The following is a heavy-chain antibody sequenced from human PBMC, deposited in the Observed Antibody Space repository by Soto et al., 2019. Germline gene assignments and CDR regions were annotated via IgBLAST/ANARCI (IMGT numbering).Heavy chain of an antibody. Sequence: QVQLQESGPGLVKPSQTLSLTCTVSGDSINNGDCYWSWLLQLPGKGLEWIGYIYYSGTKYYNPSLKSRVSMSVDTYKNQFYLNLTSVTAADTAVYSCAREKEDASGDYNAFDIWGHGTVVTVSS. V-gene: IGHV4-31*03. CDR1: GDSINNGDCY. CDR3: AREKEDASGDYNAFDI. D-gene: IGHD4-17*01. J-gene: IGHJ3*02. CDR2: IYYSGTK.